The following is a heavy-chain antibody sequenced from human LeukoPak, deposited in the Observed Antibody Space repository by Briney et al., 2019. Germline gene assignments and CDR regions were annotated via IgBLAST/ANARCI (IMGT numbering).Heavy chain of an antibody. V-gene: IGHV3-9*01. Sequence: GGSLSLSCAASGFTFDDYAMHWVRQAPGKGLEWVSGISWNSGSIGYADSVKGRFTISRDNAKNSLYLQMNSLRAEDTALYYCAKARSYSSGWYVDYWGQGTLVTVSS. CDR3: AKARSYSSGWYVDY. D-gene: IGHD6-19*01. J-gene: IGHJ4*02. CDR2: ISWNSGSI. CDR1: GFTFDDYA.